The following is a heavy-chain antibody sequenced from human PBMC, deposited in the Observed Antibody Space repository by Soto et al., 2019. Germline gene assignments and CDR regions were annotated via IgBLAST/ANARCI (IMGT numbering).Heavy chain of an antibody. V-gene: IGHV1-18*01. Sequence: ASVKVSCKASGYTFTSYGISWVRQAPGQGLEWMGWISAYNGNTNYAQKLQGRVTMTTDTSTSTAYMELRSLRSDDTAVYYCARDLVDIVVVPAAMTAFDPWGQGTLVTVSS. CDR3: ARDLVDIVVVPAAMTAFDP. CDR2: ISAYNGNT. CDR1: GYTFTSYG. J-gene: IGHJ5*02. D-gene: IGHD2-2*03.